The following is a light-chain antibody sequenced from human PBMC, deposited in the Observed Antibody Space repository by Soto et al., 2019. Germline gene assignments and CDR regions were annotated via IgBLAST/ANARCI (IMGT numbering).Light chain of an antibody. Sequence: QSALTQPASVSGSPGQSITISFTGTSSDVGSYNLVSWYQQHPGKAPKLMLYEVSKRPSGVSNRFSGSKSGNTASLTISGLQAEDEADYYCCSYAGSTTYVFGTGTKVTVL. V-gene: IGLV2-23*02. CDR3: CSYAGSTTYV. CDR2: EVS. J-gene: IGLJ1*01. CDR1: SSDVGSYNL.